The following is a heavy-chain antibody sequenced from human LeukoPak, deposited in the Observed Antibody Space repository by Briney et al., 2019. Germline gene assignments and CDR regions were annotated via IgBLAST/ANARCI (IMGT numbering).Heavy chain of an antibody. CDR1: GFTFSSYS. J-gene: IGHJ3*02. CDR3: ARDLYSSSWYGVPSYDAFDI. D-gene: IGHD6-13*01. Sequence: GGSLRLSCAASGFTFSSYSMNWVRQAPGKGLEWVSSISSSSSYIYYADSVKGRFIISRDNAKNSLYLQMNSLRAEDTAVYYCARDLYSSSWYGVPSYDAFDIWGQGTMVTVSS. V-gene: IGHV3-21*01. CDR2: ISSSSSYI.